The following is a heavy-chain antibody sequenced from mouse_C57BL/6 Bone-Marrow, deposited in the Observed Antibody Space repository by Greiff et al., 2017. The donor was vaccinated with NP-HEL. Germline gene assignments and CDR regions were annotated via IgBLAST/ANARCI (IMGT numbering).Heavy chain of an antibody. CDR3: ARYGTTVVATSYWYFDV. Sequence: EVQGVESGGGLVQPGGSLSLSCAASGFTFTDYYMSWVRQPPGKALEWLGFIRNKANGYTTEYSASLKGRFTISRDNSQSILYLQMNALRAEDSATYYCARYGTTVVATSYWYFDVWGTGTTVTVSS. D-gene: IGHD1-1*01. J-gene: IGHJ1*03. CDR2: IRNKANGYTT. CDR1: GFTFTDYY. V-gene: IGHV7-3*01.